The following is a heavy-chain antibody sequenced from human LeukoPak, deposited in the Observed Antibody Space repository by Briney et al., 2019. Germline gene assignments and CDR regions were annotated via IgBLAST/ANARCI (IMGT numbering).Heavy chain of an antibody. V-gene: IGHV3-7*02. D-gene: IGHD2-21*01. Sequence: GGSLRLSCAASGFTFSRSWMGWVRQAPGKGLEWVANIKQDGTSKYCVDSVMGRFTISRDNAENSVYLQMNSLSAGDTAVYYCARHGDYCFDLWGPGTRVTVSS. J-gene: IGHJ4*02. CDR3: ARHGDYCFDL. CDR1: GFTFSRSW. CDR2: IKQDGTSK.